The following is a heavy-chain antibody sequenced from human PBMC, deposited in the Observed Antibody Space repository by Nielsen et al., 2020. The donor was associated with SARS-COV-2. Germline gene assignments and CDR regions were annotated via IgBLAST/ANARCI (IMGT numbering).Heavy chain of an antibody. CDR2: INPSGGST. V-gene: IGHV1-46*01. CDR3: AADHSSGWGV. Sequence: ASVKVSCKASGYTFTSYYMHWVRQAPGQGLEWMGIINPSGGSTSYAQKFQGRVTMTRDTSTSTVYMELNSLRSEDTAVYYCAADHSSGWGVWGQGTLVTVSS. J-gene: IGHJ4*02. CDR1: GYTFTSYY. D-gene: IGHD6-19*01.